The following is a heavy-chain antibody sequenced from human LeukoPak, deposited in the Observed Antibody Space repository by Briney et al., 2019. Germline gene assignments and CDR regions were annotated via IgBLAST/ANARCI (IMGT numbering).Heavy chain of an antibody. V-gene: IGHV1-46*01. CDR1: RYTFTSYY. J-gene: IGHJ4*02. Sequence: ASVKVSCKASRYTFTSYYMHWVRQAPGQGLEWMGIINPSGGSTSYAQKFQGRVTMARDTSTSTVYMELSSLRSEDTAVYYCARSVAGYFDYWGQGTLVTVSS. CDR3: ARSVAGYFDY. CDR2: INPSGGST. D-gene: IGHD6-19*01.